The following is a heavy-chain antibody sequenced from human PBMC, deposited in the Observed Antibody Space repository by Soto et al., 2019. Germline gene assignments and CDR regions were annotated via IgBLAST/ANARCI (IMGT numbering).Heavy chain of an antibody. CDR2: ISTSSGNK. J-gene: IGHJ4*02. CDR3: ARDPVSNTDSYFDSRGYYFPDY. V-gene: IGHV3-48*02. D-gene: IGHD3-22*01. Sequence: PGGSLRLSCAASGFTFSNYGMNWVRQAPGKGLEWVSYISTSSGNKYYADSVKGRFTISRDNAGNSLYLQMNSLRDEDTALYYCARDPVSNTDSYFDSRGYYFPDYWGQGTLVTVSS. CDR1: GFTFSNYG.